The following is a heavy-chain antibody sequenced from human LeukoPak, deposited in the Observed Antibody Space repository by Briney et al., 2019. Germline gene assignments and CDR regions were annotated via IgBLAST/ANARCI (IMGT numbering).Heavy chain of an antibody. CDR1: GFTFSSYN. CDR3: AREPPPYYGSGSYSGAFDI. Sequence: GGSLRLSCAASGFTFSSYNMNWVRQAPGKGLEWVSFISSSSSYIYYADSVKGRFTISRDNAKNSLYLQMNSLRAEDTAVYYCAREPPPYYGSGSYSGAFDIWGQGTMVTVSS. J-gene: IGHJ3*02. D-gene: IGHD3-10*01. V-gene: IGHV3-21*01. CDR2: ISSSSSYI.